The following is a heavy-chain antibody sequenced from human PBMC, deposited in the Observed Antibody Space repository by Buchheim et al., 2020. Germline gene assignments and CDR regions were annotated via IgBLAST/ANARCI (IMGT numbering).Heavy chain of an antibody. Sequence: EVQLVESGGGLVQPGGSLRLSCATSGFTFSSYWMSWVRQAPGKGLEWVANINQDGSEKYYVDSVKGRFTISRDNAKNVLFVQMNRLRAEDTAVYYCVRDSDYYDSSGYYYYWGQGTL. CDR2: INQDGSEK. V-gene: IGHV3-7*03. CDR3: VRDSDYYDSSGYYYY. CDR1: GFTFSSYW. D-gene: IGHD3-22*01. J-gene: IGHJ4*02.